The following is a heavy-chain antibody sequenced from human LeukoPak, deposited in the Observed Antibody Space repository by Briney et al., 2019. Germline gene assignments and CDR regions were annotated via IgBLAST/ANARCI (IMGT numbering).Heavy chain of an antibody. V-gene: IGHV4-59*01. CDR2: IYYSGST. CDR1: GGSISSYY. CDR3: ARETDAFDI. J-gene: IGHJ3*02. Sequence: PSETLSLTCTVSGGSISSYYWSWVRQPPGKGLEWIGYIYYSGSTNYNPSLKSRVTISVDTSKNQFSLKLSSVTAADTAVYYCARETDAFDIWGQGTMVTVSS.